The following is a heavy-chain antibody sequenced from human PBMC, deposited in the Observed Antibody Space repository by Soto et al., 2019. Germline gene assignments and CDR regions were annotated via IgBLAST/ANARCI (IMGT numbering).Heavy chain of an antibody. CDR1: GGSISSYY. CDR2: IYYSGST. J-gene: IGHJ5*02. V-gene: IGHV4-59*01. CDR3: ARLGVVTPYNWFDP. Sequence: SETLSLTCTVSGGSISSYYWSWIRQYPGKGLEWIGYIYYSGSTNYNPSLKSRVSISVDTSKNQFSLKLSSVTAADTAVYYCARLGVVTPYNWFDPWGQGPLVTVSS. D-gene: IGHD2-21*02.